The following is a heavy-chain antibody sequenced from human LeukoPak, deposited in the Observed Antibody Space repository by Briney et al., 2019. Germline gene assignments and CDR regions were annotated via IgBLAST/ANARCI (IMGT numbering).Heavy chain of an antibody. D-gene: IGHD3-10*01. CDR1: GFTFRSYW. V-gene: IGHV3-7*01. J-gene: IGHJ4*02. Sequence: GGSLRLSCAASGFTFRSYWMNWVRQAPGKGLEWVANIKQDGSEKYYVDSVKGRFTISRDNAKNSLYLQMNSLRAEDTAVYYCARVRVGAYDFEYWGQGTLVTVSS. CDR3: ARVRVGAYDFEY. CDR2: IKQDGSEK.